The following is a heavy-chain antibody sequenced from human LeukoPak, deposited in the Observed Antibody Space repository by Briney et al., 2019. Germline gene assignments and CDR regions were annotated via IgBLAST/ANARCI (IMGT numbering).Heavy chain of an antibody. Sequence: GGSLRLSCAAPGFTFSSYSMNWVRQAPGKGLEWVSSISSSSSYIYYADSVKGRFTISRDNAKNSLYLQMNSLRAEDTAVYYCARSLPLLTNDYWGQGTLVTVSS. CDR1: GFTFSSYS. V-gene: IGHV3-21*01. J-gene: IGHJ4*02. CDR3: ARSLPLLTNDY. D-gene: IGHD4/OR15-4a*01. CDR2: ISSSSSYI.